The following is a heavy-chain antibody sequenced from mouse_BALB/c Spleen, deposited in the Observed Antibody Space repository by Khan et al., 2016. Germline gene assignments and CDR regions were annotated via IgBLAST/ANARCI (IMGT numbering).Heavy chain of an antibody. Sequence: QVQLQESGAELVRPGVSVKISCKGSGYTFTDYAIHWVKQSHAKSLVWIGIINTYYGDASYNQKFKDKATVTVDKSSSTAYMELASLTSEDSAISYCGRGRDGGEGYCFDYWGQGTTLTVSA. CDR3: GRGRDGGEGYCFDY. CDR2: INTYYGDA. J-gene: IGHJ2*01. CDR1: GYTFTDYA. V-gene: IGHV1S137*01. D-gene: IGHD1-1*02.